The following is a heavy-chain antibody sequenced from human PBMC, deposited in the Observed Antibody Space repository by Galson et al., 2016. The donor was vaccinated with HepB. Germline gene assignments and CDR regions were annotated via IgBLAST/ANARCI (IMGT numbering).Heavy chain of an antibody. J-gene: IGHJ3*02. CDR2: ISSSSQTI. CDR1: GFALTDYG. Sequence: SLRLSCAASGFALTDYGINWVRQAPGEGLEWVSYISSSSQTINYADSVKGRFTISKDTAKNSVYLQMSSLRDEDTAVYYCARDRDFWSGYYTDAFDIWGQGTMVTVSS. CDR3: ARDRDFWSGYYTDAFDI. D-gene: IGHD3-3*01. V-gene: IGHV3-48*02.